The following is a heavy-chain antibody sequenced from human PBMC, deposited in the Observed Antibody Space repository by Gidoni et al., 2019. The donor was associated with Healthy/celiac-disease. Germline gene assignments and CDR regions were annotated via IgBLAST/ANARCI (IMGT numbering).Heavy chain of an antibody. Sequence: QVQLVESGGGVVQPGRSLRLPCAASGFTFSSYGMHWVRQAPGKGLEWLAVIWYDGSNKYYADSVKGRFTISRDNSKNTLYLQMNSLRAEDTAVYYCARGGAGMTTVTNDYWGQGTLVTVSS. V-gene: IGHV3-33*01. CDR1: GFTFSSYG. J-gene: IGHJ4*02. CDR2: IWYDGSNK. CDR3: ARGGAGMTTVTNDY. D-gene: IGHD4-17*01.